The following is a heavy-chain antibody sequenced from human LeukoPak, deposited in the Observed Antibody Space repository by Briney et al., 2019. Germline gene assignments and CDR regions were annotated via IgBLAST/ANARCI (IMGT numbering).Heavy chain of an antibody. Sequence: PGGSLRLSCAASGFTFSSYWMHWVRQAPGKGLVWVSRINSDGSSTSYADSVKGRFTISRDNAKNTLYLQMNSLRAEDTAVYYCARPDHYDSSGYEGRYWGQGTLVTVSS. CDR3: ARPDHYDSSGYEGRY. CDR1: GFTFSSYW. J-gene: IGHJ4*02. CDR2: INSDGSST. V-gene: IGHV3-74*01. D-gene: IGHD3-22*01.